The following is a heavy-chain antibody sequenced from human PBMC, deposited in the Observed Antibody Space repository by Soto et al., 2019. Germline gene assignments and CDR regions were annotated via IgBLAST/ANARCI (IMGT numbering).Heavy chain of an antibody. V-gene: IGHV1-69*13. Sequence: SVKIASTSSRGTLCIYVITVVLKATGQGLEWMGGIIPIFGTANYAQKFQGRVTITADESTSTAYMELSSLRSEDTAVYYCARDRGITGTWDYYYGMDVWGQGTTVTVSS. CDR1: RGTLCIYV. CDR2: IIPIFGTA. CDR3: ARDRGITGTWDYYYGMDV. J-gene: IGHJ6*02. D-gene: IGHD1-20*01.